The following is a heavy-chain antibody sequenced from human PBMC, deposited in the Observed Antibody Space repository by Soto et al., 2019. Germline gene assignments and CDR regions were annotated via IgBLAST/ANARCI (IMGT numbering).Heavy chain of an antibody. J-gene: IGHJ5*02. CDR3: ARVSRDPDYFDP. CDR1: GESFSDYY. V-gene: IGHV4-34*01. Sequence: SETLSLTCAVYGESFSDYYWSWIRQPPGKGLEWIGEINHSGGTNYNPSLKSRVSISVDKSKSLFSLNLRSVTAADTAVYYCARVSRDPDYFDPWGQGTQVTVSS. CDR2: INHSGGT. D-gene: IGHD4-17*01.